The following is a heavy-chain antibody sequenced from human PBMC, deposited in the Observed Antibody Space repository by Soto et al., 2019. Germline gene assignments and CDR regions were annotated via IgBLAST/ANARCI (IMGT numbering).Heavy chain of an antibody. J-gene: IGHJ6*03. D-gene: IGHD6-19*01. CDR3: ARDRGVAPPVAGNTHYYYYMDV. CDR2: ISAFNGNT. Sequence: QDQLLQSGAEVKKPGAPVTVSCKASGYSFTNYGITWVRQAPGQGLEWMGWISAFNGNTHYAQKLQGRVTMATDAARSPAYMELRSLRSDDTAVYYCARDRGVAPPVAGNTHYYYYMDVWGKGTTVTVS. V-gene: IGHV1-18*01. CDR1: GYSFTNYG.